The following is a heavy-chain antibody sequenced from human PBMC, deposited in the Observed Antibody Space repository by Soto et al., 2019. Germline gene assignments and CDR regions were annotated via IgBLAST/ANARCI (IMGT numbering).Heavy chain of an antibody. Sequence: PGGSLRLSCAASGFTFSNYAMTWFRQGPGKGLEWVSAISGSGGSTYYADSVKGRFTISRDNSKNTLYLQMNSLRAEDTAVYYCAKDRSERQLGIYYFDYWGQGTLVTVSS. CDR3: AKDRSERQLGIYYFDY. CDR1: GFTFSNYA. CDR2: ISGSGGST. V-gene: IGHV3-23*01. D-gene: IGHD6-13*01. J-gene: IGHJ4*02.